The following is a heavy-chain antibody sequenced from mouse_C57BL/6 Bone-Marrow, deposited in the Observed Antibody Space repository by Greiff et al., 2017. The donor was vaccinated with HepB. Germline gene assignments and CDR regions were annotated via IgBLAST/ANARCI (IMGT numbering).Heavy chain of an antibody. CDR2: ISSGGGYT. D-gene: IGHD1-1*01. V-gene: IGHV5-6*01. J-gene: IGHJ4*01. CDR3: ARHDLLPYYYAMDY. CDR1: GFTFSSYG. Sequence: EVKLVESGGDLVKPGGSLKLSCAASGFTFSSYGMSWVRQTPDKRLEWVATISSGGGYTYYPDSVKGRFTISRDNAKNTLYLQMSSLKSEDTAMYYCARHDLLPYYYAMDYWGQGTSVTVSS.